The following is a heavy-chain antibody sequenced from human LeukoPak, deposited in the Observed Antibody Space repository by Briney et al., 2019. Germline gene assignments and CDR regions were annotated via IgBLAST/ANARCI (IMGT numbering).Heavy chain of an antibody. CDR2: IDPSGGRT. D-gene: IGHD3-22*01. Sequence: GASVKVSCKASGYKFTDYYIHWVRQAPRQGLEWMGIIDPSGGRTTFAQSFQGRVTVTRDTSTSTVYMELSSLRSEDTAVYYCARDAFYYDSSGYYFWGQGTLVTVSS. J-gene: IGHJ4*02. CDR3: ARDAFYYDSSGYYF. V-gene: IGHV1-46*01. CDR1: GYKFTDYY.